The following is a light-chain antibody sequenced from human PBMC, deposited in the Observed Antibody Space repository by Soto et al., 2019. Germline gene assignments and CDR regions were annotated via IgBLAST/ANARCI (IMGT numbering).Light chain of an antibody. Sequence: DIQMTQSPSTLSASVGDRVTITCRTSQSISTWLAWYQQKPGKAPKLLIYEASSLEGGVPSRFSGSGSGTEFTLTISILQPDDVATYYCQQYNSYPLTFGGGTKVEIK. CDR1: QSISTW. CDR3: QQYNSYPLT. CDR2: EAS. J-gene: IGKJ4*01. V-gene: IGKV1-5*03.